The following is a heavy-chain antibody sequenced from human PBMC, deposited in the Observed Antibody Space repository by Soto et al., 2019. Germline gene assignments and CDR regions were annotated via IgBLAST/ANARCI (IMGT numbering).Heavy chain of an antibody. CDR2: IYHSGST. J-gene: IGHJ4*02. V-gene: IGHV4-30-2*01. CDR3: ARGSWYWVERSEGFDY. CDR1: GGSISSGGYS. D-gene: IGHD6-13*01. Sequence: SETLSLTCAVSGGSISSGGYSWSWIRQPPGKGLYWIGYIYHSGSTNYNPSLKSRVTISVDKSKNQFSLKLSSVTAADTAVYYCARGSWYWVERSEGFDYWGQGTLVTVSS.